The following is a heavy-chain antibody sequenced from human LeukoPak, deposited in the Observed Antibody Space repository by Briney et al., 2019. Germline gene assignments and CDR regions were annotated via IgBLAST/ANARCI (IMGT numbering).Heavy chain of an antibody. CDR1: GYSISSGYY. V-gene: IGHV4-38-2*02. D-gene: IGHD3-22*01. J-gene: IGHJ4*02. Sequence: SETLSLTCTVSGYSISSGYYWGWIRQPPGKGLEWIGSIYHSGSTYYNPSLKSRVTISVDTSKNQFSLKLSSVTAADTAVYYCARDHDYYDSSGVDYWGQGTLVTVSS. CDR3: ARDHDYYDSSGVDY. CDR2: IYHSGST.